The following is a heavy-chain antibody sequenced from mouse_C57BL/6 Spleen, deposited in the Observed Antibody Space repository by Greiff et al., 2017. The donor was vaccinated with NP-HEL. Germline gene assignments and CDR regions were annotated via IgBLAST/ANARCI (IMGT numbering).Heavy chain of an antibody. V-gene: IGHV1-69*01. J-gene: IGHJ4*01. CDR2: IDPSDSYT. CDR1: GYTFTSYW. CDR3: ARGGNYAMDY. Sequence: QVQLQQPGAELVMPGASVKLSCKASGYTFTSYWMHWVKQRPGQGLAWIGEIDPSDSYTNYNQKFKGKSTLTVDKSSSTAYMQLSSLTSEDSAVYYCARGGNYAMDYWGQGTSVTVSS.